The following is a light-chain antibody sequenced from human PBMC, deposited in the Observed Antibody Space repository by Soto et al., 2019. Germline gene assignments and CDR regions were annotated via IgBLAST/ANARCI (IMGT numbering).Light chain of an antibody. V-gene: IGKV1-33*01. Sequence: IQMTQSPLFLSASIGDRVTITCQASQDITNYLNWYQQKPGKAPKLLIYDASMLERGVPSRFSGGGSGTHFTFTISSLQHEDIETFYCQQYDSFPYSFGQGTKVDIK. CDR3: QQYDSFPYS. CDR1: QDITNY. J-gene: IGKJ2*03. CDR2: DAS.